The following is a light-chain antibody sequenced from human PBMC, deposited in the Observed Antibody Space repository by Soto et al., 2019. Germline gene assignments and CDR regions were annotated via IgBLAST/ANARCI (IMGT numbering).Light chain of an antibody. Sequence: IVLTQSPGTLSLSPGERDTLTCRASQTITSFYLAWYQQKPGQAPRLLIYGTSTRATGIPDRFSGSGSGTDFTLTIRKLEPEDFAVYYCQQFGGSPPRFTFGPGTKVEVK. CDR3: QQFGGSPPRFT. V-gene: IGKV3-20*01. CDR2: GTS. CDR1: QTITSFY. J-gene: IGKJ3*01.